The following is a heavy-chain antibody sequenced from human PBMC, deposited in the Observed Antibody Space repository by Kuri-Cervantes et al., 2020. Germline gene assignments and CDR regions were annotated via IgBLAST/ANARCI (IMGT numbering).Heavy chain of an antibody. V-gene: IGHV3-30-3*01. J-gene: IGHJ3*02. CDR3: ARLPGYSSGWSEFGAFDI. CDR1: GFTFSSYA. CDR2: ISYDGGNK. D-gene: IGHD6-19*01. Sequence: GGSLRLSCAASGFTFSSYAMYWVCQAPGKGLEWVAVISYDGGNKYYADSVKGRFTISRDNSKNTLYLQMNSLRAEDTAVYYCARLPGYSSGWSEFGAFDIWGQGTMVTVSS.